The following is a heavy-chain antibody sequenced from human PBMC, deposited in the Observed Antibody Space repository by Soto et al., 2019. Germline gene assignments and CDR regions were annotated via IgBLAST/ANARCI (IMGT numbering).Heavy chain of an antibody. J-gene: IGHJ4*02. CDR1: GGSISSGGYY. CDR2: IYYSGST. D-gene: IGHD3-10*01. CDR3: ARGGRGSGYSYYFDY. Sequence: QVQLQESGPGLVKPSQTLSLTCTVSGGSISSGGYYWSWIRQHPGKGLEWIGYIYYSGSTYYNPSLKGRVTISVDTSKNQFSLKLSSVTAADTAVYYCARGGRGSGYSYYFDYWGQGTLVTVSS. V-gene: IGHV4-31*03.